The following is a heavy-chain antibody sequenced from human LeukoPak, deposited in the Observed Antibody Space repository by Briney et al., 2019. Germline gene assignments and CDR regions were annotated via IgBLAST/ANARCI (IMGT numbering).Heavy chain of an antibody. CDR1: GFTFSNAW. D-gene: IGHD4-17*01. Sequence: GGSLRLSCAASGFTFSNAWMSWVRQAPGKGLEWVGRIKSKTDGGTTDYAAPVKGRFTISRDDSKNTLYLQMNSLRAEDTAVYYCAKDFEFATVTMAIDYWGQGTLVTVSS. CDR3: AKDFEFATVTMAIDY. V-gene: IGHV3-15*01. CDR2: IKSKTDGGTT. J-gene: IGHJ4*02.